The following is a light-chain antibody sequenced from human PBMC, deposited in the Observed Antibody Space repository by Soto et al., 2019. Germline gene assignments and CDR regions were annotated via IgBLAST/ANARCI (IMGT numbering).Light chain of an antibody. CDR1: QSVSSN. CDR3: QQYNNWPPTWT. CDR2: GAS. Sequence: EIVMTQSPATLSVSPGERATLSCRASQSVSSNLAWYQQKPGQAPRLLIYGASTRATGIPARFSGSRSGTEFTLTISSLQSEDFAVYYCQQYNNWPPTWTFGQGNKVEIK. J-gene: IGKJ1*01. V-gene: IGKV3-15*01.